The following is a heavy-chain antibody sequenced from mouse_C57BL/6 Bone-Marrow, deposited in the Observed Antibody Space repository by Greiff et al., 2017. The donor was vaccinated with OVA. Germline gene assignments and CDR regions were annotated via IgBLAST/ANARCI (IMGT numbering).Heavy chain of an antibody. CDR3: AREVYYGSSYGYYAMDY. Sequence: VKLMESGAELARPGASVKLSCKASGYTFTSYGISWVKQSTGKGLEWIGEIYPRSGNTYYNEKFKGKATLTADKSSSTAYMELRSLTSEDSAVYFCAREVYYGSSYGYYAMDYWGQGTSVTVSS. CDR1: GYTFTSYG. D-gene: IGHD1-1*01. J-gene: IGHJ4*01. CDR2: IYPRSGNT. V-gene: IGHV1-81*01.